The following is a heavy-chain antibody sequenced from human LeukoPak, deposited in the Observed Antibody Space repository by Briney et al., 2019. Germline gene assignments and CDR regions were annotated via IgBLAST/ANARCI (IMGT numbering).Heavy chain of an antibody. J-gene: IGHJ3*02. D-gene: IGHD1-26*01. Sequence: PGGSLRLSCAASGFTFSSYAMHWVRQAPGKGLEWVAVISYDGSNKYYADSVKGRFTISRDNSKNTLYLQMNSLRAEDTAVYYCARESRLGVGATTSGAFDIWGQGTMVTVSS. CDR2: ISYDGSNK. V-gene: IGHV3-30-3*01. CDR3: ARESRLGVGATTSGAFDI. CDR1: GFTFSSYA.